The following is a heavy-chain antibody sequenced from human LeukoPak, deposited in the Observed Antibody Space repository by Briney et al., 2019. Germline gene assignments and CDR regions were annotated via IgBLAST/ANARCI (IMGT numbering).Heavy chain of an antibody. J-gene: IGHJ4*02. CDR1: GGSISSSSSY. CDR3: ARPRSGYGGDFDY. D-gene: IGHD3-22*01. V-gene: IGHV4-39*07. Sequence: SETLSLTFTVSGGSISSSSSYWGWIRQPPGKGLEWLGSIFYSGSTYYNPSLKSRVTISVDTSKNQFSLKLSSVTAPDTAAYYCARPRSGYGGDFDYWGQGTLVTVSS. CDR2: IFYSGST.